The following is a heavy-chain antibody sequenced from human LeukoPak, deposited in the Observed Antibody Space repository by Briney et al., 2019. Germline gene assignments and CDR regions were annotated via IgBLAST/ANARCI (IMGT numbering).Heavy chain of an antibody. CDR2: IYHSGST. V-gene: IGHV4-38-2*01. CDR1: GYSISSGYY. Sequence: SETLSLTCAVSGYSISSGYYWGWIRQPPGKGLEWIGSIYHSGSTYYNPSLKSRVTMSVDTSKNQFSLKLSSVTAADTAVYYCARYDYGDQFDYWGQGTLVTVSS. CDR3: ARYDYGDQFDY. D-gene: IGHD4-17*01. J-gene: IGHJ4*02.